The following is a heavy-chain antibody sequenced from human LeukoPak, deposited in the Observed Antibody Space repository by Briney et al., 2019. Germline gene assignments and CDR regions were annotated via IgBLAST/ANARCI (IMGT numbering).Heavy chain of an antibody. D-gene: IGHD6-19*01. J-gene: IGHJ4*02. Sequence: ASVKVSCKASGYTFTSYDINWVRQATGQGLEWMGWMNPNSGNTGYAQKFQGRVTITADESTSTAYMELSSLRSEDTAVYYCARRGYSSGWSTLTPFDYWGQGTLVTVSS. CDR1: GYTFTSYD. V-gene: IGHV1-8*01. CDR2: MNPNSGNT. CDR3: ARRGYSSGWSTLTPFDY.